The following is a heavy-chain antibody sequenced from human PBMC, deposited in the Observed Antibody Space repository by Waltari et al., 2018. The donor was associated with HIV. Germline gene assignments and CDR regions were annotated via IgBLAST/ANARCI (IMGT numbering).Heavy chain of an antibody. V-gene: IGHV3-33*01. D-gene: IGHD2-15*01. CDR2: IWYDGISK. J-gene: IGHJ6*02. CDR3: AREGYCSGGSCPLPH. Sequence: QVQLEESGGGVVQPGRSLRLSCAASGFIFNNYGMNWVRQAPGKGLEWVALIWYDGISKYYAESVKGRFTISRDKSKNTLYLEMNSLRAEDTAVYYCAREGYCSGGSCPLPHWGQGTTVTVSS. CDR1: GFIFNNYG.